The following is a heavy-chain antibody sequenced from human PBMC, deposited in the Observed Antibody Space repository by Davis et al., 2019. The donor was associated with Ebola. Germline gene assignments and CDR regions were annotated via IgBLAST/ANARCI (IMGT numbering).Heavy chain of an antibody. V-gene: IGHV3-30*03. CDR2: ISSDTNNK. D-gene: IGHD1-26*01. Sequence: GESLKISCAASGFTLSDYGMHWVRQSPGKGLEWVAVISSDTNNKSYADSVTGRFTISRDNSKNTLFLQVNSLRIEDTAVYYCATSIGGAAADWGQGTLVTVSS. J-gene: IGHJ1*01. CDR1: GFTLSDYG. CDR3: ATSIGGAAAD.